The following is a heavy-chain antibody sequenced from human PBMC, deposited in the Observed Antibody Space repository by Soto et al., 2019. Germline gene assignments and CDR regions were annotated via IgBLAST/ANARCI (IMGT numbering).Heavy chain of an antibody. Sequence: SEPLSLPCTVSPEYVRTYYWNWIRQSPGKVLEWIGEINHSGRNIYNPSLKSRVTMSVDMSKNQLSLKLSSVTAADTAIYYCARGGSSDWQVAFDIWGKGTMVTV. CDR1: PEYVRTYY. V-gene: IGHV4-34*01. D-gene: IGHD6-19*01. CDR2: INHSGRN. CDR3: ARGGSSDWQVAFDI. J-gene: IGHJ3*02.